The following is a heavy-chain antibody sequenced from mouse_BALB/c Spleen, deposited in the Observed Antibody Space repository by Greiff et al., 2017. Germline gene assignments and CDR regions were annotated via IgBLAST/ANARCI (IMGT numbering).Heavy chain of an antibody. Sequence: QVQLQQSGAELVRPGVSVKISCKGSGYTFTDYAMHWVKQSHAKSLEWIGVISTYYGDASYNQKFKGKATMTVDKSSSTAYMELARLTSEDSAIYYCARYGKSYFDYWGQGTTLTVSS. CDR1: GYTFTDYA. V-gene: IGHV1S137*01. CDR2: ISTYYGDA. D-gene: IGHD2-1*01. J-gene: IGHJ2*01. CDR3: ARYGKSYFDY.